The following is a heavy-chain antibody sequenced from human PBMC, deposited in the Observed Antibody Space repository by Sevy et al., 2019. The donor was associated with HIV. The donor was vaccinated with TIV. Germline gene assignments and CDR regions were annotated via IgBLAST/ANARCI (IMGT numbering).Heavy chain of an antibody. CDR2: ISYDGSNK. V-gene: IGHV3-30*04. Sequence: GGSLRLSCAASGFTFSSYAMHWVRQAPGKGLEWVAVISYDGSNKYYADSVKGRFTISRDNSKNTLYLQMNSLRAEDTAVYYCARSGDIVVVPAATSFDYWGQGTLVTVSS. J-gene: IGHJ4*02. D-gene: IGHD2-2*01. CDR3: ARSGDIVVVPAATSFDY. CDR1: GFTFSSYA.